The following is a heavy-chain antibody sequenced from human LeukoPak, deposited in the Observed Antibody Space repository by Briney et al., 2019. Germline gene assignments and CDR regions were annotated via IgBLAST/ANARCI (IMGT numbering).Heavy chain of an antibody. D-gene: IGHD3-10*01. J-gene: IGHJ4*02. Sequence: GGSLRLSCAASGFTSSSYGMHWVRQAPGKGLEGVAVISYDGTYKYYADSVKGRFTISRDNSKNTLYLQMNSLRAEDTAVYYCAKSGQNYYGSVWGQGTQVTVSS. CDR3: AKSGQNYYGSV. CDR1: GFTSSSYG. CDR2: ISYDGTYK. V-gene: IGHV3-30*18.